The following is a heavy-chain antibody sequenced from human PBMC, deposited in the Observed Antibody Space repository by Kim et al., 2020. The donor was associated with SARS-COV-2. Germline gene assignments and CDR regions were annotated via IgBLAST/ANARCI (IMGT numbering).Heavy chain of an antibody. D-gene: IGHD2-21*01. J-gene: IGHJ4*02. Sequence: GGSLRLSCAASGFSFSDYAMTWVRQSPGKGLEWVSSISGLGGSINYADSVKGRFTISRDNSKNTVYLQMNGLRGEDTAIYYCAKDGVVVSLVDYWGQGTRVTVSS. V-gene: IGHV3-23*01. CDR1: GFSFSDYA. CDR2: ISGLGGSI. CDR3: AKDGVVVSLVDY.